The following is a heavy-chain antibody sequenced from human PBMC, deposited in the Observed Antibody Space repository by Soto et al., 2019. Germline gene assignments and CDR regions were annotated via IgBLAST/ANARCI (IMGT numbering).Heavy chain of an antibody. CDR1: GGSISSYY. CDR2: IYYSGST. J-gene: IGHJ4*02. D-gene: IGHD3-9*01. V-gene: IGHV4-59*01. CDR3: ARVGLNYYDILTGYYLSPYSDY. Sequence: LETLSLTCTVSGGSISSYYWSWIRQPPGKGLEWIGYIYYSGSTNYNPSLKSRVTISVDTSKNQFSLKLSSVTAADTAVYYCARVGLNYYDILTGYYLSPYSDYWGQGTLVTVSS.